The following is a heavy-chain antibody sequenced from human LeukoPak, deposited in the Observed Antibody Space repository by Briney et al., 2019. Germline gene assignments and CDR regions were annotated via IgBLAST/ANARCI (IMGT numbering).Heavy chain of an antibody. V-gene: IGHV1-46*01. J-gene: IGHJ4*02. Sequence: GASVKASCKASGYTFTSYYMHWVRQAPGQGLEWMGIINPSGGSTSYAQTFQGRVTMTRDMSTSTVYMELSSPRSEDTAVYYCARGHWWELLVGDYFDYWGQGTLVTVSS. D-gene: IGHD1-26*01. CDR2: INPSGGST. CDR1: GYTFTSYY. CDR3: ARGHWWELLVGDYFDY.